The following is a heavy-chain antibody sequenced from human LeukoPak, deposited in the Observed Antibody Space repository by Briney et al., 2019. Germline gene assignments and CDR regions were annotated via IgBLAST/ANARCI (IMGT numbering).Heavy chain of an antibody. V-gene: IGHV3-7*03. Sequence: PGGSLRLSCAASGFTFSRYWMTWVRQAPGKGLEWVANIKQDGSEKYYVDSVKGRFTISRDNAKNSLSLQMNSLRAEDTAVYYCARGLIASRLVDHYMDVWGKGATVTVSS. CDR1: GFTFSRYW. J-gene: IGHJ6*03. CDR2: IKQDGSEK. CDR3: ARGLIASRLVDHYMDV. D-gene: IGHD6-6*01.